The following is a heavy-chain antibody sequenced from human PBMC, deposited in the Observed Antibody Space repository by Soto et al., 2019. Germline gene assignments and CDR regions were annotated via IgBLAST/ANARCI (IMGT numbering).Heavy chain of an antibody. V-gene: IGHV3-30*18. D-gene: IGHD4-17*01. J-gene: IGHJ4*02. CDR3: AKDRAMTTVSYFDY. Sequence: PGGSLRLSCAASGFTFSSYGMHWVRQAPGKGLEWVAVISYDGSNKYYADSVKGRFTISRDNSKNTLYLQMNSLRAEDTAVYYCAKDRAMTTVSYFDYWGQGTLVTAPQ. CDR2: ISYDGSNK. CDR1: GFTFSSYG.